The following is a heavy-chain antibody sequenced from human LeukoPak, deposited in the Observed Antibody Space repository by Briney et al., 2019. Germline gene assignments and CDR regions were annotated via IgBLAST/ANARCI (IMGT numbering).Heavy chain of an antibody. CDR1: GGSISSYY. Sequence: SETLSLTCTVSGGSISSYYWSWIRQPPGKGLEWIGYIYYSGSTNYSPSLKSRVTISVDTSKNQFSLKLSSVTAADTAVYYCAGRYCSSTSCFETNWFDPWGQGTLVTVSS. D-gene: IGHD2-2*01. V-gene: IGHV4-59*01. J-gene: IGHJ5*02. CDR2: IYYSGST. CDR3: AGRYCSSTSCFETNWFDP.